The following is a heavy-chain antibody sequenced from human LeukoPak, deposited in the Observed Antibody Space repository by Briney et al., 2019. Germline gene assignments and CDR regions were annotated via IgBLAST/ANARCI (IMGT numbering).Heavy chain of an antibody. J-gene: IGHJ3*02. D-gene: IGHD2-2*01. CDR1: GYTFTNYG. CDR2: ISAYNGNT. CDR3: ARHFTPSGYCSSTSCYDAFDI. Sequence: ASVKVSCKASGYTFTNYGITWVRQAPGQGLEWMGWISAYNGNTNYAQKLQGRVTMTTDTSTSTAYMELRSLRSDDTAVYYCARHFTPSGYCSSTSCYDAFDIWGQGTMVTVSS. V-gene: IGHV1-18*01.